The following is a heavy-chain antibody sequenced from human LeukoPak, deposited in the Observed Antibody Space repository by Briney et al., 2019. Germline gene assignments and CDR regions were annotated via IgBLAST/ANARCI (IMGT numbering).Heavy chain of an antibody. D-gene: IGHD3-22*01. Sequence: SETLSLTCAVYGGSFSGYYWSWIRQPPGKGLEWIGEINHSGSTNYNPSLKSRVTISVDTSKNQFSLRLSSVTAADTAVYYCARGRDDSSGYYGYWGQGTLVTVSS. CDR3: ARGRDDSSGYYGY. V-gene: IGHV4-34*01. J-gene: IGHJ4*02. CDR1: GGSFSGYY. CDR2: INHSGST.